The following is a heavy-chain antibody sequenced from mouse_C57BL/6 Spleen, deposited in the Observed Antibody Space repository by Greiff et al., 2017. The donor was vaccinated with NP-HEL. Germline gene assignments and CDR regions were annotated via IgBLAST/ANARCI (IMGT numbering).Heavy chain of an antibody. J-gene: IGHJ4*01. Sequence: VQLQQSGPELVKPGASVKISCKASGYTFTDYYMNWVKQSHGKSLEWIGDINPNNGGTSYNQKFKGRATLTVDKSSSTAYMELRRLTSEDAAVYYCARGVYYYGSSWPHYYAMDYWGQGTSVTVSS. CDR1: GYTFTDYY. V-gene: IGHV1-26*01. CDR3: ARGVYYYGSSWPHYYAMDY. D-gene: IGHD1-1*01. CDR2: INPNNGGT.